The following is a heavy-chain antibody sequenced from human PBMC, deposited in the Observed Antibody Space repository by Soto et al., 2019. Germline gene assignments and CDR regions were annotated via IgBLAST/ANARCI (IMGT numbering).Heavy chain of an antibody. V-gene: IGHV1-18*01. CDR3: ARDLTYGGWFDP. CDR1: GYNFTSYA. J-gene: IGHJ5*02. Sequence: QVQLVQSGAEVKKPGASVKVSCKTSGYNFTSYAISWVREAPGQGLEWMGWISAYNGNTKYAQKLQGRVTMTTDTSMSTAYMELRSLRSDDTAVYYCARDLTYGGWFDPWGQGTLVTVSS. CDR2: ISAYNGNT. D-gene: IGHD4-17*01.